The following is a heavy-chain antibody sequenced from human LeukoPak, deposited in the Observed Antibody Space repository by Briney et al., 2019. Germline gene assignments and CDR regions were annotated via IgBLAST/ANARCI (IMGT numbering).Heavy chain of an antibody. D-gene: IGHD6-19*01. CDR1: GGSMRSYY. CDR3: ARTKSGWYYSDY. J-gene: IGHJ4*02. V-gene: IGHV4-59*08. CDR2: VYYSGTA. Sequence: SETLSLTCSVSGGSMRSYYWSWIRQPPGKGLELIGYVYYSGTANYNPSLESRVTILVDTSKNQFSLNLSSVTAADTAVYYCARTKSGWYYSDYWGQGTLVSVSS.